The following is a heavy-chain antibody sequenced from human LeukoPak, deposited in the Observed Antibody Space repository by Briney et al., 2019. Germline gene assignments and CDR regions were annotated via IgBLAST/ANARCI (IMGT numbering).Heavy chain of an antibody. J-gene: IGHJ6*03. Sequence: SETLSLTCAVSGGSFSGYYWSWIRQPPGKGLEWIGEINHSGSTNYNPSLKSRATISVDTSKNQFSLKLSSVTAADTAVYYCARSVYNWNVLYYYYYYMDVWGKGTTVTVSS. CDR1: GGSFSGYY. D-gene: IGHD1-20*01. V-gene: IGHV4-34*01. CDR2: INHSGST. CDR3: ARSVYNWNVLYYYYYYMDV.